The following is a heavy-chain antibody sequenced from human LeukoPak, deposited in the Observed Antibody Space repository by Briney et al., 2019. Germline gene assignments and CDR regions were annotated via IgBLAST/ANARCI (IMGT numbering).Heavy chain of an antibody. D-gene: IGHD2-2*01. J-gene: IGHJ3*02. V-gene: IGHV4-39*07. CDR2: IYYSGST. CDR3: ARDCQGCGSSTSCVTGAFDI. CDR1: GGSISSSSYY. Sequence: SETLSLTCTVSGGSISSSSYYWGWIRQPPGKGLEWIGSIYYSGSTNYNPSLKSRVTISVDTSKNQFSLKLSSVTAADTAVYHCARDCQGCGSSTSCVTGAFDIWRQGTMVTVCS.